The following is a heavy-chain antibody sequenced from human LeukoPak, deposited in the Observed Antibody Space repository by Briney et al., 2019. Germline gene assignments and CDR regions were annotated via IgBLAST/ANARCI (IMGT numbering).Heavy chain of an antibody. J-gene: IGHJ4*02. CDR3: AKIKWPHFDY. D-gene: IGHD5-12*01. CDR2: ISGSGGST. V-gene: IGHV3-23*01. CDR1: GFTFSSYA. Sequence: GGSLRLSCAASGFTFSSYAMSWVRQAPGKGLEWVSAISGSGGSTYYADSVKGRFTISRDNSKNTVYLQMNNLRAEDTAVYYCAKIKWPHFDYWGQGTLVTVSS.